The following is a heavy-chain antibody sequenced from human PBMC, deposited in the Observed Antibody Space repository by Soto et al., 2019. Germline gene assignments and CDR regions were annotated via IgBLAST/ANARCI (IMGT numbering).Heavy chain of an antibody. Sequence: QVQLVQSGPEEKKPGASVKVSCKASGYTFTGYAMHWVRQAPGQRLEWMGWITAGNGNTKYSQKFQGRVTITRDTSASTAYMELSRLRSEDTAVYYCARAVAVAADFDYWGQGTLVTVSS. J-gene: IGHJ4*02. CDR1: GYTFTGYA. D-gene: IGHD6-19*01. CDR3: ARAVAVAADFDY. CDR2: ITAGNGNT. V-gene: IGHV1-3*05.